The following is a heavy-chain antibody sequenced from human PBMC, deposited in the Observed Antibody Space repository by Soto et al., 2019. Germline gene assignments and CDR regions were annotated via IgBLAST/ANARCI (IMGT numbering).Heavy chain of an antibody. CDR3: AKGGTYHVGNFDS. Sequence: GGSLRLSCAASGFRFTIYAMSWVRQAPGKGLEWVSGIGGTDGATYFADSVKGRFTISRDNSKNMLYLQMNNLRAEDTAVYYCAKGGTYHVGNFDSWGQGTLVTVSS. CDR2: IGGTDGAT. V-gene: IGHV3-23*01. J-gene: IGHJ5*01. D-gene: IGHD1-1*01. CDR1: GFRFTIYA.